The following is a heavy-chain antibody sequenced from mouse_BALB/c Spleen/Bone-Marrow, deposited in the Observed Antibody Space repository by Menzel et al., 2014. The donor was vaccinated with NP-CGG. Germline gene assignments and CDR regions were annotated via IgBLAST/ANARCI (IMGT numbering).Heavy chain of an antibody. CDR3: ASATTATYYAMDY. V-gene: IGHV14-3*02. Sequence: VHVKPSGAELVKPGASVKLSCTASGFSIKDTYMHWVKQRPEQGLEWIGRIGPANGNTKYDPKFQGKATITTYTSSNTAYLQVRSMTSEDTAVYFCASATTATYYAMDYWGQGTSVTVSS. J-gene: IGHJ4*01. CDR1: GFSIKDTY. D-gene: IGHD1-2*01. CDR2: IGPANGNT.